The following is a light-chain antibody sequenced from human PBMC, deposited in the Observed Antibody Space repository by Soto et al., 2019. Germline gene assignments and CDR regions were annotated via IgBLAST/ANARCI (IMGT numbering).Light chain of an antibody. V-gene: IGKV1-27*01. Sequence: EIQITQSPSSLSASVGPRVTITCGSSLPISNYLAWYQQKPGKIPNLLIYAASTLQAGVPSRFSGSGSGTDFTLTISSLQTEDVAAYYCKKYNSAPLTFGGGTKVDIK. CDR1: LPISNY. J-gene: IGKJ4*01. CDR2: AAS. CDR3: KKYNSAPLT.